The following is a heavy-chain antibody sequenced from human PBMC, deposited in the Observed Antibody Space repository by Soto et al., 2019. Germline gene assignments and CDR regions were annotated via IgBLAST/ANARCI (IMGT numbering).Heavy chain of an antibody. J-gene: IGHJ5*02. D-gene: IGHD3-10*01. Sequence: QVQLQESGPGLVKPSQTLSLTCTVSGGSISSGGYYWNWIRQHPGKGLEWIGYIYYSGTTYYNPSLKGRVTMAVDTSKNQFSLKLSSVTAAYTAVYYCARSVTPWGQGTLVTVSS. V-gene: IGHV4-31*03. CDR2: IYYSGTT. CDR3: ARSVTP. CDR1: GGSISSGGYY.